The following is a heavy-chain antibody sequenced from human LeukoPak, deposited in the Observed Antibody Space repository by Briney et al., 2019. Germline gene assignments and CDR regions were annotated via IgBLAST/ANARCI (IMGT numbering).Heavy chain of an antibody. Sequence: PSETLSLTCTVSGGSINTGDYYWTWIPQPPGKGLEWVGSLFYTGKTYYNSSLKTRVNISIDPSKNQFSLKLSSVTAADTAVYYCARENIVSTRDFDYWGQGTLVTVSS. CDR1: GGSINTGDYY. V-gene: IGHV4-39*07. D-gene: IGHD5/OR15-5a*01. J-gene: IGHJ4*02. CDR2: LFYTGKT. CDR3: ARENIVSTRDFDY.